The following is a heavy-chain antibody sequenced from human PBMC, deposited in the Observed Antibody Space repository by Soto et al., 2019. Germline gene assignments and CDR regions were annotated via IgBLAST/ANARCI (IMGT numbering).Heavy chain of an antibody. D-gene: IGHD1-26*01. J-gene: IGHJ5*01. CDR1: GITFNPNA. V-gene: IGHV3-23*01. CDR2: IDGDGGDT. CDR3: ARGRLAVGSDWFDS. Sequence: EVQLLESGGGLIHLGGSLRLACVASGITFNPNAMIWVRQAPGKGLEWVSAIDGDGGDTFFADFVKGRFTMSRDNSKHTVYLHMRSLTAEDTALYYCARGRLAVGSDWFDSWGPGTLVTVSS.